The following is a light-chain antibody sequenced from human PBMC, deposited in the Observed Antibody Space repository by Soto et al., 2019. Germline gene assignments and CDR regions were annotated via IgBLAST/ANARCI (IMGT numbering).Light chain of an antibody. CDR3: MQGTHWPIT. J-gene: IGKJ5*01. CDR1: HSLVHRDRSAY. Sequence: DVLMTQSPLSLPVTLGQPASISCRSNHSLVHRDRSAYVSWFQQRPGRSPRRLIYKVSNWDSGVPARFSGSGSGTDFALKISRVEAEDVGVYYCMQGTHWPITFGQGTRLEIK. V-gene: IGKV2-30*02. CDR2: KVS.